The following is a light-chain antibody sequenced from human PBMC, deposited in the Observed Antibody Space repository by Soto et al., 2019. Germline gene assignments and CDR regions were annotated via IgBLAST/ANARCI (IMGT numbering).Light chain of an antibody. J-gene: IGLJ1*01. CDR3: QSYDGSLSAYV. Sequence: QSALTQPASVSGSPGQSITISCTGTSSDVGSYNLVSWFQQHPGKAPKLMIYEGNKRPSGVSNRFSGSKSGNTASLTISGLQAEDEADYYCQSYDGSLSAYVFGPGTQLTVL. CDR2: EGN. CDR1: SSDVGSYNL. V-gene: IGLV2-23*01.